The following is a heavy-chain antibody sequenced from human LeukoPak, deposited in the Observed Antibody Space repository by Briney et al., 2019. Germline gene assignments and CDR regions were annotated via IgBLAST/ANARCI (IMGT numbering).Heavy chain of an antibody. J-gene: IGHJ5*02. Sequence: SETLSLTCAVSGGSISSGGYSWSWIRQPPGKGLEWIGYIYHSGSTYYNPSLKSRVTISVDRSKNQFSLRLSSVTAADTAVYYCAREDYDFWSGYSSWFDPWGQGTLVTVSS. CDR3: AREDYDFWSGYSSWFDP. V-gene: IGHV4-30-2*01. D-gene: IGHD3-3*01. CDR2: IYHSGST. CDR1: GGSISSGGYS.